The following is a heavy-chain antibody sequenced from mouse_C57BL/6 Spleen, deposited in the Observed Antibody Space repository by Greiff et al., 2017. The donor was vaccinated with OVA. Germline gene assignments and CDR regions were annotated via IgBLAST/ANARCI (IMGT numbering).Heavy chain of an antibody. Sequence: EVKLMESGPELVKPGASVKISCKASGYSFTDYNMNWVKQSNGKSLEWIGVINPNYGTTSYNQKFKGKATLTVDQSSSTAYMQLNSLTSEDSAVYYCASPPNYYGSSYLAYWGQGTLVTVSA. D-gene: IGHD1-1*01. V-gene: IGHV1-39*01. CDR1: GYSFTDYN. CDR3: ASPPNYYGSSYLAY. J-gene: IGHJ3*01. CDR2: INPNYGTT.